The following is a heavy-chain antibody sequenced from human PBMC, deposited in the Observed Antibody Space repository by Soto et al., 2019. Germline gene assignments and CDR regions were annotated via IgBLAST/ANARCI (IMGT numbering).Heavy chain of an antibody. J-gene: IGHJ6*03. D-gene: IGHD1-26*01. CDR3: AKAVGANYYYYYMDV. V-gene: IGHV3-23*01. CDR1: GFTFSSYA. CDR2: ISGSGGST. Sequence: GGSLRLSCAASGFTFSSYAMSWVRQAPGKGLEWVSAISGSGGSTHYADSVKGRFTISRDNSKNTLYLQMNSLRAEDTAVYYCAKAVGANYYYYYMDVWGKGTTVTVSS.